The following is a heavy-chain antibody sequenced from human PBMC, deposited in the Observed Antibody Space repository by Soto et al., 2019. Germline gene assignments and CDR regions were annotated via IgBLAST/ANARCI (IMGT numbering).Heavy chain of an antibody. CDR1: GDSVSSNSAA. CDR3: ARARLLWFGESYNCFDP. CDR2: TYYRSKWYN. V-gene: IGHV6-1*01. J-gene: IGHJ5*02. Sequence: SQTLSLTCAISGDSVSSNSAAWNWIRQSPSRGLEWLGRTYYRSKWYNDYAVSVKSRITINPDTSKNQFSLQLNSVTPEDTAVYYCARARLLWFGESYNCFDPWCQGTLVTVSS. D-gene: IGHD3-10*01.